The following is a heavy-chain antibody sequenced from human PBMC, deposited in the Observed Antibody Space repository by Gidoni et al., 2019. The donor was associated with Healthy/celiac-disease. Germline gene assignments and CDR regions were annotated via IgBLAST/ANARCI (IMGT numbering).Heavy chain of an antibody. V-gene: IGHV4-34*01. CDR1: GGSFSGYY. J-gene: IGHJ6*02. Sequence: QVQLQQWGAGLLKPSETLSLTCAVYGGSFSGYYWSWIRQPPGKGLEWMGEINHSGSTNYNPSLKSRVTISVDTSKNQFSLKLSSVTAADTAVYYCARRRGGYDLSGYYYGMDVWGQGTTVTVSS. D-gene: IGHD5-12*01. CDR3: ARRRGGYDLSGYYYGMDV. CDR2: INHSGST.